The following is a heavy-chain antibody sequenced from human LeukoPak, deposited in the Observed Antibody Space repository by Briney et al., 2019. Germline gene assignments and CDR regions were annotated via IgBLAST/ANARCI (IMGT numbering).Heavy chain of an antibody. Sequence: VESLKISCKGSGYSFTSYWIGWVRQMPGKGLEWMGIIYPSDSDTRYSPSFQGQVTVSADKSISTAYLQWSSLKASDTAMYYCATSYCSGGSCFRLFDYWGQGTLVTVSS. CDR3: ATSYCSGGSCFRLFDY. CDR1: GYSFTSYW. J-gene: IGHJ4*02. D-gene: IGHD2-15*01. CDR2: IYPSDSDT. V-gene: IGHV5-51*01.